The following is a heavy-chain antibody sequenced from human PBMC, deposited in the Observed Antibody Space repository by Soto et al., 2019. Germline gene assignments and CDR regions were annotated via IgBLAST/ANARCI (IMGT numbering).Heavy chain of an antibody. CDR1: GFTFSSYW. Sequence: PGGSLRLSCAASGFTFSSYWMHWVRQAPGKGLAWVSRINPDGRSISDADSVKGRFTISRDNAKNTLCLQMNSLTTEDTAVYYCARAGSYRFDYWGHGTLVTVSS. CDR2: INPDGRSI. D-gene: IGHD3-10*01. CDR3: ARAGSYRFDY. V-gene: IGHV3-74*01. J-gene: IGHJ4*01.